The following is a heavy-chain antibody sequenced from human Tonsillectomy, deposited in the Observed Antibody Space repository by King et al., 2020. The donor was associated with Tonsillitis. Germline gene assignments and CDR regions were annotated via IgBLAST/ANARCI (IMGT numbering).Heavy chain of an antibody. CDR1: GFTFESYT. J-gene: IGHJ4*02. CDR3: ARPFLHLDY. V-gene: IGHV3-30*04. CDR2: ISYDGSKK. Sequence: VQLVESGGGVVQPGRSLRLSCAASGFTFESYTMNWVRQAPGKGLEWVALISYDGSKKYYADSVQGRFTISRDNYRNTLFLQMNRLRREDTAVYYCARPFLHLDYWGQGTLVTVSS.